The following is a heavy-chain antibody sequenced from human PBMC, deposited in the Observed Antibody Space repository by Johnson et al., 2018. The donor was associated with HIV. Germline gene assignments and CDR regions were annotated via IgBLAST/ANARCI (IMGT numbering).Heavy chain of an antibody. Sequence: QEQLVESGGGLVKPVGSLRLSCAASGFTFSDYYMSWIRQAPGKGLEWVSYISSSGSTIYYAASVKGRFIISRDNAKKSLYLQMNSLRAEDTAVYYCATRDPTYRPGAFDLWGQGTMVTVSS. CDR2: ISSSGSTI. V-gene: IGHV3-11*04. CDR3: ATRDPTYRPGAFDL. CDR1: GFTFSDYY. D-gene: IGHD1-14*01. J-gene: IGHJ3*01.